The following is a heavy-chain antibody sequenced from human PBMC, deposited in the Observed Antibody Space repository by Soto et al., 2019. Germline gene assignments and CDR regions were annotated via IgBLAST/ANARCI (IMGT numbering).Heavy chain of an antibody. CDR3: ARERDYYGSGSYYRGFDY. CDR2: IYHSGST. CDR1: GGSISSSNW. J-gene: IGHJ4*02. Sequence: PSETLSLTCAVSGGSISSSNWWSWVRQPPGKGLEWIGEIYHSGSTNYNPSLKSRVTISVDKSKNQFSLKLSSVTAADTAVYYCARERDYYGSGSYYRGFDYWGQGTLVTVSS. D-gene: IGHD3-10*01. V-gene: IGHV4-4*02.